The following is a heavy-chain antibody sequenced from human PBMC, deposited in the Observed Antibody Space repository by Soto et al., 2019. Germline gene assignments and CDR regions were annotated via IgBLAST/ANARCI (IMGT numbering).Heavy chain of an antibody. Sequence: ASVKVSCKASGYTFTGYYMHWVRQAPGQGLEWMGWINPNSGGTNCAQKFQGRVTMTRHTSISTAYMELSRLRSDDTAVYYCARAKGGFGETSDYWGQGTLVTVSS. V-gene: IGHV1-2*02. CDR1: GYTFTGYY. CDR2: INPNSGGT. J-gene: IGHJ4*02. D-gene: IGHD3-10*01. CDR3: ARAKGGFGETSDY.